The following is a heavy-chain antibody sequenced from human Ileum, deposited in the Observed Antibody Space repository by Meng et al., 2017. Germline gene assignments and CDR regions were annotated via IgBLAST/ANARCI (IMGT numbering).Heavy chain of an antibody. V-gene: IGHV3-30-3*01. CDR2: ISYDGSNK. CDR3: ARDTKNYYDSSGYPGPLDY. D-gene: IGHD3-22*01. J-gene: IGHJ4*02. CDR1: GFTFSSYA. Sequence: QVQLVESGGGVVQPGRSLRLSCAAPGFTFSSYAMHWVRQAPGKGLEWVAVISYDGSNKYYADSVKGRFTISRDNSKNTLYLQMNSLRAEDTAVYYCARDTKNYYDSSGYPGPLDYWGQGTLVTVSS.